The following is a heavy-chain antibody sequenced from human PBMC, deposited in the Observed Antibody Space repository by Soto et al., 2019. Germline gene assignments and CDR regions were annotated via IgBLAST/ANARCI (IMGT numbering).Heavy chain of an antibody. CDR2: ISSSSSYI. V-gene: IGHV3-21*01. CDR3: ARDGRRITISSWFDP. CDR1: GFTFSSYS. J-gene: IGHJ5*02. Sequence: NPGGSLRLSCAASGFTFSSYSMNWVRQAPGKGLEWVSSISSSSSYIYYADSVKGRFTISRDNAKNSLYLQMNSLRAEDTAVYYCARDGRRITISSWFDPWGQGTLVTVSS. D-gene: IGHD3-9*01.